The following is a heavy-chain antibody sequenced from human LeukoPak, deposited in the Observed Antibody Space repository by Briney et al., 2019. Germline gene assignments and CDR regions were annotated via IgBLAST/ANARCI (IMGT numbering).Heavy chain of an antibody. V-gene: IGHV3-48*01. CDR3: ARDGVIVGAAYFDY. D-gene: IGHD2-21*01. Sequence: GSLRLSCAASGFTFSSYSMNWVRQVPGKGLEWVSYISSCSSTIYYADSVKGRFTISRDNAKNSLYLQMNSLRAEDTAVYYCARDGVIVGAAYFDYWGQGTLVTVSS. J-gene: IGHJ4*02. CDR1: GFTFSSYS. CDR2: ISSCSSTI.